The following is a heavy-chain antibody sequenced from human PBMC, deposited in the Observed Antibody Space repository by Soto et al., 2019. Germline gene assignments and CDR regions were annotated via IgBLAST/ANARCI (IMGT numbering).Heavy chain of an antibody. CDR1: GFTFSCYV. CDR2: IWYDGSNK. V-gene: IGHV3-33*01. CDR3: ARVISSYYYYGMDV. Sequence: PGGSLRLSCAASGFTFSCYVMPWVRQAPGKGLEWVAVIWYDGSNKSYEDSVKGRLTIYRDNYKKKLYLQMKSLRAEDTAVYYCARVISSYYYYGMDVWGQGTTVTVSS. J-gene: IGHJ6*02. D-gene: IGHD2-21*01.